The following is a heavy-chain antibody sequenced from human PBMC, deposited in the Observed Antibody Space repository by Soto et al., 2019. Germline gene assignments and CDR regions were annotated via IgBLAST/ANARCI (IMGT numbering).Heavy chain of an antibody. CDR1: GYSFTTYW. CDR3: ARHENYYYAYYGMDV. Sequence: GESLKISCQASGYSFTTYWIAWVRQKPGKGLEWMGITHPGESQTRYSPSFQGQVTISFDRSTSTAYLQWSSLKASGTAIYYCARHENYYYAYYGMDVWGQGTTVTVSS. CDR2: THPGESQT. V-gene: IGHV5-51*01. J-gene: IGHJ6*02.